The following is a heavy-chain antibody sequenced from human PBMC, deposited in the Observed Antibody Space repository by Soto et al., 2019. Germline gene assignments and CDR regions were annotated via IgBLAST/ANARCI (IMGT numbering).Heavy chain of an antibody. CDR1: GGSISSGGYY. V-gene: IGHV4-31*03. Sequence: QVQLQESGPGLVKPSQTLSLTCTVSGGSISSGGYYWSWIRQHPGKGLEWIGYIYYSGSTYYNPSLKSRVTISVDTSKNQFSLKLSSVTAADTAXXXXXRXXXXXXXXXXXXXGXDXWGQGTTVTVSS. CDR2: IYYSGST. CDR3: XRXXXXXXXXXXXXXGXDX. J-gene: IGHJ6*02.